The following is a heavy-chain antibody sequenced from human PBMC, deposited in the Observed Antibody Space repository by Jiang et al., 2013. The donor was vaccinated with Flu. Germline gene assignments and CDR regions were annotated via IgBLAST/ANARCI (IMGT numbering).Heavy chain of an antibody. CDR2: IYWDDDK. CDR1: GFSLSTSGVG. V-gene: IGHV2-5*02. D-gene: IGHD6-13*01. CDR3: AHRRAGGSSSWLFDHWFDP. Sequence: KPTQTLTLTCTFSGFSLSTSGVGVGWIRQPPGKALEWLALIYWDDDKRYSPSLKSRLTITKDTSKNQVVLTMTNMDPVDTATYYCAHRRAGGSSSWLFDHWFDPWGQGTLVTVSS. J-gene: IGHJ5*02.